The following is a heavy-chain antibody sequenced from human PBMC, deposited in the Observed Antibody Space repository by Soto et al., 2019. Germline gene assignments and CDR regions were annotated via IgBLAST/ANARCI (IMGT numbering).Heavy chain of an antibody. J-gene: IGHJ3*02. CDR3: ARDISSSSWYGDAFDI. Sequence: LRLSCAASGFTFSSYSMNWVRQAPGKGLEWVSSISSSSYIYYADSVKGRFTISRDNAKNSLYLQMNSLRAEDTAVYYCARDISSSSWYGDAFDIWGQGTMVTVSS. V-gene: IGHV3-21*01. D-gene: IGHD6-13*01. CDR1: GFTFSSYS. CDR2: ISSSSYI.